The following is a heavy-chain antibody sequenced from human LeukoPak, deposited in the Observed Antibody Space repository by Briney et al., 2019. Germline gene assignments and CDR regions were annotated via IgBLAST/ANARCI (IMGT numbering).Heavy chain of an antibody. V-gene: IGHV4-34*01. J-gene: IGHJ4*02. CDR1: GGSFSGYC. Sequence: SETLSLTCAVYGGSFSGYCWSWIRQPPGKGLEWIGEINHSGSTNYNPSLKSRVTISVDTSKNQFSLKLSSVTAADTAVYYCASGRYYFDYWGQGTLVTVSS. CDR2: INHSGST. CDR3: ASGRYYFDY.